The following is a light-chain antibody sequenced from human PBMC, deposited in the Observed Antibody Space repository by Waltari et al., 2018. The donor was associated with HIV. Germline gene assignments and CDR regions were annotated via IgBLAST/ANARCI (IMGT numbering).Light chain of an antibody. CDR2: DVF. CDR1: SSDGDGYNF. J-gene: IGLJ3*02. V-gene: IGLV2-23*02. CDR3: CSYAGSRTWV. Sequence: QSALTQPASVSGSPGQSITISCTGTSSDGDGYNFGSWYQQHPGKAPKLIIFDVFKRPSGVSVRFSGSKSGNTASLTISGLQSEDEADYYCCSYAGSRTWVFGGGTKVTVL.